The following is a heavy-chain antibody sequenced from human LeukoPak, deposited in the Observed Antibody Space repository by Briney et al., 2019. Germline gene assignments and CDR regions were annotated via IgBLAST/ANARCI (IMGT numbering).Heavy chain of an antibody. Sequence: SETLSLTCTVSGGSISSYYWSWIRQPPGKGLEWIGYIYYSGSTNYNPSLKSRVTISVDTSKNQFSLKLSSVTAADTAVYYCARDTNAYYDFWSGYLGAFDIWGQGTMVTVSS. CDR2: IYYSGST. D-gene: IGHD3-3*01. CDR3: ARDTNAYYDFWSGYLGAFDI. CDR1: GGSISSYY. J-gene: IGHJ3*02. V-gene: IGHV4-59*01.